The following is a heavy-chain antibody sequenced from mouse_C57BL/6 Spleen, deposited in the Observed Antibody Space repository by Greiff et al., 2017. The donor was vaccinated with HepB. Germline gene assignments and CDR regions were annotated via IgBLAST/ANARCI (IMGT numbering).Heavy chain of an antibody. V-gene: IGHV1-82*01. D-gene: IGHD1-1*01. CDR1: GYAFSSSW. CDR3: ALTTVVATGDY. CDR2: IYPGDGDT. J-gene: IGHJ2*01. Sequence: VQLQQSGPELVKPGASVKISCKASGYAFSSSWMNWVKQRPGKGLEWIGRIYPGDGDTNYNGKFKGKATLTADKSSSTAYMQLSSLTSEDSAVYCCALTTVVATGDYWGQGTTLTVSS.